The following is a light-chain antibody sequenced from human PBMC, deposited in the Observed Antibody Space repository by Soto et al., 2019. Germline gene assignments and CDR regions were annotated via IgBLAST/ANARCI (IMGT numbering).Light chain of an antibody. CDR1: QSVNSNY. CDR2: ETS. Sequence: EIVLTQSPATLSLSPGERATLSCRASQSVNSNYLAWYQQKPGQAPRLLMYETSTRATGIPDRFSGSGSGTDFTLTISRLEPEDFAVYICQQYGTSPRTFGQGTRLEIK. V-gene: IGKV3-20*01. J-gene: IGKJ5*01. CDR3: QQYGTSPRT.